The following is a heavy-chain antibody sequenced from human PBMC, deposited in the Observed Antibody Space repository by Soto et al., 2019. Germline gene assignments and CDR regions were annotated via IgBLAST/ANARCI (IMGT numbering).Heavy chain of an antibody. Sequence: GGSLRLSCAASGFTFSSYAMSWVRQAPGKGLEWVTAISGSGGSTYYADSVKGRFTISRDNSKNTLYLQMNSLRAEDTAVYYCAKDFGPDLSSGWYRGGNYFDYWGQGTLVTVSS. CDR2: ISGSGGST. J-gene: IGHJ4*02. CDR1: GFTFSSYA. D-gene: IGHD6-19*01. CDR3: AKDFGPDLSSGWYRGGNYFDY. V-gene: IGHV3-23*01.